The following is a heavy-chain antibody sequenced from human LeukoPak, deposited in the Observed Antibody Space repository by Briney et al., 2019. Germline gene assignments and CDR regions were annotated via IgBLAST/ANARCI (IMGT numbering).Heavy chain of an antibody. Sequence: SETLSLMCTVSGDSISSSSYYWGWIRQPPGKGLEWIGSIYYSGSTYYNPSLKSRVTVSVDTFKNQFSLKLSSVTAADTAVYYCARLRRNIANHWSQGTLVTVSS. V-gene: IGHV4-39*01. CDR1: GDSISSSSYY. D-gene: IGHD2/OR15-2a*01. CDR2: IYYSGST. CDR3: ARLRRNIANH. J-gene: IGHJ5*02.